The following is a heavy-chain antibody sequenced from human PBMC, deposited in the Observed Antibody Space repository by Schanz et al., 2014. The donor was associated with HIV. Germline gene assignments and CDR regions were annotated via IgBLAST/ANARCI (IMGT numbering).Heavy chain of an antibody. V-gene: IGHV3-72*01. D-gene: IGHD5-18*01. CDR3: RGYRFYYGVDF. CDR2: SRVKSDSYAT. CDR1: GFTFNIYA. J-gene: IGHJ6*02. Sequence: EVQLLESGGGLVQPGGSLRLSCAASGFTFNIYAMSWVRQAPGKGLEWVARSRVKSDSYATEYATSVTGRFTISRDDSKNSVYLQMNSLNIEDTAVYYCRGYRFYYGVDFWGQGTTVTVS.